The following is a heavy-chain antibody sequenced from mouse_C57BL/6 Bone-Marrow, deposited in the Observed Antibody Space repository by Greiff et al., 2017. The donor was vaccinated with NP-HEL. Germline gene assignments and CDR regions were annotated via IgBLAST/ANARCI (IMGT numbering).Heavy chain of an antibody. CDR3: ARNAITTVVAHWYFDV. V-gene: IGHV2-9-1*01. CDR2: IWTGGGT. CDR1: GFSLTSYA. J-gene: IGHJ1*03. Sequence: VMLVESGPGLVAPSQSLSITCTVSGFSLTSYAISWVRQPPGKGLEWLGVIWTGGGTNYNSALKSRLSISKDNSKSQVFLKMNSLQTDDTARYYCARNAITTVVAHWYFDVWGTGTTVTVSS. D-gene: IGHD1-1*01.